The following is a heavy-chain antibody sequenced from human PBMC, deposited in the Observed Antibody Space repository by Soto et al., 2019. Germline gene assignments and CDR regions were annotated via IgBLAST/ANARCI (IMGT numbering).Heavy chain of an antibody. CDR1: GFSITSYY. D-gene: IGHD1-26*01. CDR3: ARDQNGSPYFDY. J-gene: IGHJ4*02. Sequence: SETLSLTCTISGFSITSYYWSWIRQPPGKGPEWIGYVFHSGITGYNPSLKSRVTISVDASKNLFSLKLISVTAADTAVYYCARDQNGSPYFDYWGQGTLVTVSS. V-gene: IGHV4-59*01. CDR2: VFHSGIT.